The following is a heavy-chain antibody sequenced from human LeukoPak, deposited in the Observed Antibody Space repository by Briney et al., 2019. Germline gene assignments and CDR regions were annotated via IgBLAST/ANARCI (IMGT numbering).Heavy chain of an antibody. CDR1: GFTISQQH. Sequence: AGGSLRLSCVVSGFTISQQHMSWVRQAPGKGLEWVSAISGSGGSTYYADSVKGRFTISRDNSKNTLYLQMNSLRAEDTAVYYCAKLYYYDSSGYSPLDYWGQGTLVTVSS. CDR3: AKLYYYDSSGYSPLDY. CDR2: ISGSGGST. V-gene: IGHV3-23*01. D-gene: IGHD3-22*01. J-gene: IGHJ4*02.